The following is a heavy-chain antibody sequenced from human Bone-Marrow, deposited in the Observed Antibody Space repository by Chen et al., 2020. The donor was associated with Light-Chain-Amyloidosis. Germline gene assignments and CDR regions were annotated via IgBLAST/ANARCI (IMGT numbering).Heavy chain of an antibody. CDR3: ARVPRVLAAHALDI. V-gene: IGHV1-69*01. CDR1: GGTFSSFP. D-gene: IGHD2-15*01. CDR2: VIPILDTP. J-gene: IGHJ3*02. Sequence: QVQLVQSGAEVKKPGSSVKVSCRTSGGTFSSFPIIWVRQAPGQGLEWVGGVIPILDTPTYAQKFQGRVTITADDSTSTAYMELRSLTSEDTAVYFCARVPRVLAAHALDIWVQGTIVSVSS.